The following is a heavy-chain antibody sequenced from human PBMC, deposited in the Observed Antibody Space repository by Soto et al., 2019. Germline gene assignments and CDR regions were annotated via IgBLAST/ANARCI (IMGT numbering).Heavy chain of an antibody. J-gene: IGHJ6*02. D-gene: IGHD3-9*01. CDR1: GFTFDDYG. V-gene: IGHV3-20*04. CDR3: ARGGRKVGYFDWRSGNYGMDV. Sequence: PGGSLRLSCAASGFTFDDYGMSWVRQAPGKGLEWVSGINWNGGSTGYADSVKGRFTISRDNAKNSLYLQMNSLRAEDTALYYCARGGRKVGYFDWRSGNYGMDVWGQGTTVTVSS. CDR2: INWNGGST.